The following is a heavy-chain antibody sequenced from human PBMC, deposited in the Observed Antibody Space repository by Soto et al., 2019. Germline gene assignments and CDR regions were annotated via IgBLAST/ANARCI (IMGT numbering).Heavy chain of an antibody. J-gene: IGHJ5*01. CDR1: GGSIINYY. CDR3: ARQTTYSSSWFDY. V-gene: IGHV4-4*07. CDR2: IYSSWST. D-gene: IGHD6-13*01. Sequence: LSLTCTVSGGSIINYYWTWIRQPAGKGLEWVGRIYSSWSTSYIPSLTSRLTMSVDTSKNQFSLKLTAVTAADTALYYCARQTTYSSSWFDYWGHGTLVTVSS.